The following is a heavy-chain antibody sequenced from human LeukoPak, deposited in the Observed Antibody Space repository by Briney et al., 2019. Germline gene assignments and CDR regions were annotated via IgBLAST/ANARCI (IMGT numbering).Heavy chain of an antibody. D-gene: IGHD1-14*01. CDR2: ISGSSSYI. Sequence: PGGSLRLSCAASGFTFSSYSMNWVRQAPGKGLEWVSSISGSSSYIYYADSVKGRFTISRENAKNSLYLQMNSLTAEDTAMYYGARDLLGMAYYFDYWGQGTLVTVSS. CDR3: ARDLLGMAYYFDY. CDR1: GFTFSSYS. V-gene: IGHV3-21*01. J-gene: IGHJ4*02.